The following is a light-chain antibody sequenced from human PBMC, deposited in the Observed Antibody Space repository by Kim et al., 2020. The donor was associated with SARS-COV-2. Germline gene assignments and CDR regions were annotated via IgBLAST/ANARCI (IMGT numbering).Light chain of an antibody. V-gene: IGLV3-10*01. CDR2: EDT. CDR1: AFPKKY. Sequence: PGHTATITCAGDAFPKKYSYWYQQKSGQAPVLVIYEDTKRPSGIPERFSGSTSGTKATLTITGARVEDEADYYCYSPDSSGSHRVFGGGTQLAVL. J-gene: IGLJ2*01. CDR3: YSPDSSGSHRV.